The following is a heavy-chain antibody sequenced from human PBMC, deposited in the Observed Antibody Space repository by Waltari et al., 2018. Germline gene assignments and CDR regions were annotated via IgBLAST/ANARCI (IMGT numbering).Heavy chain of an antibody. CDR1: GGSFSGYS. D-gene: IGHD2-2*01. J-gene: IGHJ5*02. V-gene: IGHV4-34*01. CDR2: INHSGST. Sequence: QVQLQQWGAGLLKPSETLSLTCAVYGGSFSGYSWRWIRQPPGKGLEWIGEINHSGSTNYNPSLKSRVTISVDTSKNQFSLKLSSVTAADTAVYYCARGVAGIVVVPAGNWFDPWGQGTLVTVSS. CDR3: ARGVAGIVVVPAGNWFDP.